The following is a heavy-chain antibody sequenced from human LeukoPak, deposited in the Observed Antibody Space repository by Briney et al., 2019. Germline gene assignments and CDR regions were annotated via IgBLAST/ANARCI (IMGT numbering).Heavy chain of an antibody. D-gene: IGHD3-10*01. CDR1: GGSISSSSYY. CDR3: ARVGYGSGNIDY. CDR2: IYYSGST. V-gene: IGHV4-39*07. J-gene: IGHJ4*02. Sequence: PSETLSLTCTVSGGSISSSSYYWGWIRQPPGKGLEWIGSIYYSGSTYYNPSLKSRVTISVDTSKNQFSLKLSSVTAADTAVYYCARVGYGSGNIDYWGQGTLVTVSS.